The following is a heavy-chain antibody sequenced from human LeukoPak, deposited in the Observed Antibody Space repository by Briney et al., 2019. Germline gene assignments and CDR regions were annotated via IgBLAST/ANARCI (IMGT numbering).Heavy chain of an antibody. J-gene: IGHJ3*02. CDR2: IYSGGST. CDR3: ARDLGYSAYATVRGYTFDI. V-gene: IGHV3-66*01. CDR1: GFTVSTNY. D-gene: IGHD5-12*01. Sequence: LSGGSLRLSCAASGFTVSTNYMSWVRQAPGKGLEWGSIIYSGGSTYYADSVKGRCTISRDNSKNTLSLRMNSLRAEDTAVYYCARDLGYSAYATVRGYTFDIWGQGTMVTVSS.